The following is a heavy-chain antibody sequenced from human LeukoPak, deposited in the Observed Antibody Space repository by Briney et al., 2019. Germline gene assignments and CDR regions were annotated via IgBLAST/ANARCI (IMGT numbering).Heavy chain of an antibody. CDR3: ARDATYYYDSSGPREAFDI. Sequence: ASVKVSCKASGYTFTGYYMHWVRQAPGQGLEWMGRINPNSGGTNYAQKFQGRVTMTRDTSISTAYMELSRLRSDDTAVYYCARDATYYYDSSGPREAFDIWGQGTMVTVSS. D-gene: IGHD3-22*01. J-gene: IGHJ3*02. CDR1: GYTFTGYY. CDR2: INPNSGGT. V-gene: IGHV1-2*06.